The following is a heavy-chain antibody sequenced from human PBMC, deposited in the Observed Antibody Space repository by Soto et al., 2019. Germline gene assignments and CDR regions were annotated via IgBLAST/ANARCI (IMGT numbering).Heavy chain of an antibody. CDR3: AKDITPGATDAFDI. D-gene: IGHD1-26*01. V-gene: IGHV3-43*01. J-gene: IGHJ3*02. CDR1: GFTFDDYT. CDR2: ISWDGGST. Sequence: GGSLRLSCAASGFTFDDYTMHWVRQAPGKGLEWVSLISWDGGSTYYADSVKGRFTISRDNSKNSLYLQMNSLRTEDTALYYCAKDITPGATDAFDIWGQGTMVTVSS.